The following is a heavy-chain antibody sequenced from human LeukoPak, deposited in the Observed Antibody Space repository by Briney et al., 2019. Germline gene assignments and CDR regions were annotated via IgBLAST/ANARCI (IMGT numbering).Heavy chain of an antibody. CDR1: GGSFSGYY. Sequence: ASETLSLTCAVYGGSFSGYYWSWIRQPPGKGLEWIGEINHSGSTNYNPSLKSRVAISVDTSKNQFSLKLSSVTAADTAVYYCARGGYYYDSSGYPIDYWGQGTLVTVSS. CDR2: INHSGST. V-gene: IGHV4-34*01. CDR3: ARGGYYYDSSGYPIDY. J-gene: IGHJ4*02. D-gene: IGHD3-22*01.